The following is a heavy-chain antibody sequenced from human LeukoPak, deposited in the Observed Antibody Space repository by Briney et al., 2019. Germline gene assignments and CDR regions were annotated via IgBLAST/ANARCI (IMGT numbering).Heavy chain of an antibody. J-gene: IGHJ4*02. V-gene: IGHV1-58*02. Sequence: ASVKVSCKASGFTFTSSAMQWVRQARGQRLEWIGWIVVGSGNTNYAQKFQERVTITRDMSTSTAYMELSSLRSEDTAVYYCAADDPRSGYERAGFYWGQGTLVTVSS. CDR2: IVVGSGNT. D-gene: IGHD5-12*01. CDR3: AADDPRSGYERAGFY. CDR1: GFTFTSSA.